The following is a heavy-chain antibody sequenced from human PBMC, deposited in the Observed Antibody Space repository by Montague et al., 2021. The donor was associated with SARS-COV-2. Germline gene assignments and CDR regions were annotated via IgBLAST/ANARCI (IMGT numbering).Heavy chain of an antibody. J-gene: IGHJ4*02. CDR3: ARHSSMWHRFEY. D-gene: IGHD6-19*01. Sequence: SETLSLTCSVSGYSIGSNRYYWGWIRQPPGKGLEWIGSVYYRGSTYYNPSLESRVTISIDTSKNQFSLKLSSVTAADTTVYYCARHSSMWHRFEYWGQGTLVTVSS. CDR1: GYSIGSNRYY. CDR2: VYYRGST. V-gene: IGHV4-39*01.